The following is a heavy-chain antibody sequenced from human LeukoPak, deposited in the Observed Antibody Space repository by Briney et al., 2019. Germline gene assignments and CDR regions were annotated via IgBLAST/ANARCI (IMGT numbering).Heavy chain of an antibody. Sequence: GGSLRLSCAASGFTFSNYAINWVRQAPGKGLEWVSYISSSGSTIYYADSVKGRFTISRDNAKNSLYLQMNSLRAEDTAVYYCAELGITMIGGVWGKGTTVTISS. CDR1: GFTFSNYA. J-gene: IGHJ6*04. CDR3: AELGITMIGGV. D-gene: IGHD3-10*02. V-gene: IGHV3-48*03. CDR2: ISSSGSTI.